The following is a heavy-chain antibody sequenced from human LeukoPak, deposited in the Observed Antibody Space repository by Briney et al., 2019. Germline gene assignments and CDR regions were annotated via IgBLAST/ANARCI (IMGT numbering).Heavy chain of an antibody. CDR2: IFSNDEK. D-gene: IGHD3-3*01. CDR3: ARISEGWEWLISQPFDY. Sequence: SGPTLVNPTETLTLTCTVSGFSLSNARMGVSWIRQPPGKALEWLAHIFSNDEKSYSTSLKSRLTISKDTSKSQVVLTMTNMDPVDTATYYCARISEGWEWLISQPFDYWGQGTLVTVSS. V-gene: IGHV2-26*01. J-gene: IGHJ4*02. CDR1: GFSLSNARMG.